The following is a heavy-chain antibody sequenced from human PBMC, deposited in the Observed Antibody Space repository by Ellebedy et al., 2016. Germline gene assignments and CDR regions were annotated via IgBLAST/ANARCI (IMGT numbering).Heavy chain of an antibody. CDR2: ISWDSAVI. J-gene: IGHJ4*02. CDR1: GFTFNDYA. V-gene: IGHV3-9*01. CDR3: AKGTMDYFYH. Sequence: SLKISCAGSGFTFNDYALHWVRQAPGKGLEWVSGISWDSAVIGYGGSVKGRFTISKDSAKNYLYLQMNSLRPEDTAFYYCAKGTMDYFYHWGQGTLVTASS. D-gene: IGHD4/OR15-4a*01.